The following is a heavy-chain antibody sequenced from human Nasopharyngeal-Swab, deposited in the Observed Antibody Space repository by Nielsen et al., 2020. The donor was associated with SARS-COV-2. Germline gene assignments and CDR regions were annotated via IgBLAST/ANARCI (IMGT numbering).Heavy chain of an antibody. CDR1: GFTFSSYS. J-gene: IGHJ4*02. CDR3: AKDWRYGGGY. CDR2: ITGNGDTT. V-gene: IGHV3-23*01. D-gene: IGHD4/OR15-4a*01. Sequence: GESLKISCAASGFTFSSYSMSWLRQAPGKGLEWVSTITGNGDTTYYADSVKGRFTISRDNSENTVYLQMNSLRAEDTAVYFCAKDWRYGGGYWGQGTLVTVSS.